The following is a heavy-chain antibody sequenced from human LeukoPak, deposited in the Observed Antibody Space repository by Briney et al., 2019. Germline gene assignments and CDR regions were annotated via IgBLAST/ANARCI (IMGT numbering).Heavy chain of an antibody. CDR3: ARTDSVYDYVWGSYRYDGYYFDY. D-gene: IGHD3-16*02. V-gene: IGHV4-61*01. J-gene: IGHJ4*02. Sequence: SETLSLTCTVSGGSVSSGSCYWSWIRQPPGKGLEWIGYIYYSGSTNYNPSLKSRVTISVDTSKNQFSLKLSSVTAADTAVYYCARTDSVYDYVWGSYRYDGYYFDYWGQGTLVTVSS. CDR2: IYYSGST. CDR1: GGSVSSGSCY.